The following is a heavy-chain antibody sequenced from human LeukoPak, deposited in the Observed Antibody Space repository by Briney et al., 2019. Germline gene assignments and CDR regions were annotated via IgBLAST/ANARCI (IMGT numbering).Heavy chain of an antibody. D-gene: IGHD2-2*01. CDR3: ARDRPGRYCSSPSCYSASPFDP. CDR2: INPNSGGT. CDR1: GYTFTGYY. V-gene: IGHV1-2*02. Sequence: ASVKVSCKASGYTFTGYYMHWVRQAPGHGLEWMGWINPNSGGTNYAQKFQGRVTITADEFTSTAYMELSSLRSEDTAVYYCARDRPGRYCSSPSCYSASPFDPWGQGTLVTVSS. J-gene: IGHJ5*02.